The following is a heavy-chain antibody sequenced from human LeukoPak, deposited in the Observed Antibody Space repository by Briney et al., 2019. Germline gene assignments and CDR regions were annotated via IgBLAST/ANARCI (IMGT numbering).Heavy chain of an antibody. Sequence: GASVKVSCKASGYTFTTYDISWVRQATGQGLEWMGWMNPNSGNTGYAQKFQGRVTMTRNTSISTAYMELSSLRSEDTAVYYCASDVSGWYNWFDPWGQGTLVTVSS. CDR3: ASDVSGWYNWFDP. D-gene: IGHD6-19*01. CDR1: GYTFTTYD. CDR2: MNPNSGNT. V-gene: IGHV1-8*01. J-gene: IGHJ5*02.